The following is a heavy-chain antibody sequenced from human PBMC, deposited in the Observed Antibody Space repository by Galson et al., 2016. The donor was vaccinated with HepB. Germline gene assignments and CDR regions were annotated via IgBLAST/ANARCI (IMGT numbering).Heavy chain of an antibody. J-gene: IGHJ6*02. Sequence: SLRLSCAASGFTFSSFEMNWVRQAPGKGLGWLSYISSSGTTIYYADSVKGRFTISRDNARDSLYLQMNSLRVEDTAVYYCARDLVYPGDYGKYYYYGMDVWGQGTTVTVSS. V-gene: IGHV3-48*03. CDR3: ARDLVYPGDYGKYYYYGMDV. D-gene: IGHD4-17*01. CDR1: GFTFSSFE. CDR2: ISSSGTTI.